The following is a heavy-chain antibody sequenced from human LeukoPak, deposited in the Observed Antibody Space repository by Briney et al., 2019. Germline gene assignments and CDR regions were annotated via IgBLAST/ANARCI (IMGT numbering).Heavy chain of an antibody. CDR3: ASGSGSYYHQGY. CDR1: GGTFSNYA. Sequence: SVKVSCKASGGTFSNYAFTWVRQAPGQGLEWMGRIIPILDITNYAQKFQGRVTITADKSTSTAYMELRSLRSEDPAVYYCASGSGSYYHQGYWGQGTLVAVSS. V-gene: IGHV1-69*04. J-gene: IGHJ4*02. CDR2: IIPILDIT. D-gene: IGHD1-26*01.